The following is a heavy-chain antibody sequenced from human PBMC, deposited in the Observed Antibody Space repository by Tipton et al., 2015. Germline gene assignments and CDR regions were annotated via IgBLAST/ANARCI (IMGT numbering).Heavy chain of an antibody. Sequence: SLRLSCAASGFTFSSHDMHWVRQVMGKGLDWVSTIDTTGDTSYPASVKGRFTISRENAKNSLYLHMNSLRAGDTAVYYCAKSLVYGGHQANPYCGMDVWGQGTTVTVSS. CDR1: GFTFSSHD. V-gene: IGHV3-13*01. D-gene: IGHD4-23*01. J-gene: IGHJ6*02. CDR2: IDTTGDT. CDR3: AKSLVYGGHQANPYCGMDV.